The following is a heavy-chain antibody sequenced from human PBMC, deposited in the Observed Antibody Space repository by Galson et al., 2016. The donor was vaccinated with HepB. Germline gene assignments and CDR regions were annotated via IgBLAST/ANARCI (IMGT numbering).Heavy chain of an antibody. V-gene: IGHV1-69*06. J-gene: IGHJ6*02. CDR2: IIPIFGTA. D-gene: IGHD3-3*01. CDR3: ARGRVEIFGVVIQDYYYYGMDV. Sequence: SVKVSCKASGGTFSSYAISWVRQAPGQGLEWMGGIIPIFGTANYAQKFQGRVTITADKSTSTAYMELSSLRSEDTAVYYCARGRVEIFGVVIQDYYYYGMDVWGQGTTVTVSS. CDR1: GGTFSSYA.